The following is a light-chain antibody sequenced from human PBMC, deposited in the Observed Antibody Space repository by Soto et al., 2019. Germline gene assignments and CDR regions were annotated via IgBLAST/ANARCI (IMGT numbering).Light chain of an antibody. CDR1: QNISSY. V-gene: IGKV1-39*01. J-gene: IGKJ3*01. Sequence: DIQMIQSPASLSASVGDSVTITCRAGQNISSYLNWYQLKPGKAPKLLIYAASSLQSGVPSRFSGRASGTEFTIPVSSLQPDDFATYYCQQSYSLPFSFGPGTKVDIE. CDR2: AAS. CDR3: QQSYSLPFS.